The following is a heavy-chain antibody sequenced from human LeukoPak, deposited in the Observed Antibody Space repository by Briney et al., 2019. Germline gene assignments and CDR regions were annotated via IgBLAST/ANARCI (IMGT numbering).Heavy chain of an antibody. Sequence: ASVKVSCKASGDTSTTYYMHWVRQAPGQGLEWMGIINPSGDSTNYAQKFQGRVTMTRDTSTSTVYMDLSSLRSEDTAVYYCARGSSAAPGQASWFDPWGQGTLVTVSS. D-gene: IGHD2-2*01. J-gene: IGHJ5*02. CDR3: ARGSSAAPGQASWFDP. CDR1: GDTSTTYY. V-gene: IGHV1-46*01. CDR2: INPSGDST.